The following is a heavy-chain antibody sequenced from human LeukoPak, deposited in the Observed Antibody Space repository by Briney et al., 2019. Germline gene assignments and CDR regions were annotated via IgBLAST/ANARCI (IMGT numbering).Heavy chain of an antibody. Sequence: PGGSLRLSCVASGFTFDDYWMHWVRQIPGKGLVWISDINTDGSRTRYANSVRGRFTISRDNAKNTVYLQMNSLRAEDTAVYYCAKAVGYCSGGSCPKGWFDPWGQGTLVTVSS. V-gene: IGHV3-74*01. J-gene: IGHJ5*02. CDR3: AKAVGYCSGGSCPKGWFDP. D-gene: IGHD2-15*01. CDR1: GFTFDDYW. CDR2: INTDGSRT.